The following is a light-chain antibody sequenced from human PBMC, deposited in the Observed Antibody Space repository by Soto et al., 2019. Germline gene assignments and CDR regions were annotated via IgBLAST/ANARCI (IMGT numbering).Light chain of an antibody. CDR3: SSYTLSSTWV. Sequence: QSVLTQPASVSGSPGQSITISCTGTSNDIGLYNYVSWYQQHPGKAPKLVIYEVTYRPSGVSDRFSGSKSDNTASLTISGLQAEEEADYYCSSYTLSSTWVFGGGTKVTVL. V-gene: IGLV2-14*01. J-gene: IGLJ3*02. CDR2: EVT. CDR1: SNDIGLYNY.